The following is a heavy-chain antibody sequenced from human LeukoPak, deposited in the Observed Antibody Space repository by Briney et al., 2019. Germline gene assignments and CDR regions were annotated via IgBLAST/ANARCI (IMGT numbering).Heavy chain of an antibody. J-gene: IGHJ6*03. V-gene: IGHV3-21*01. CDR1: GCIFSSYN. D-gene: IGHD1-26*01. CDR3: ARDPYSGTYSVGLYYYYMHV. CDR2: ITSSSTYT. Sequence: GGSLRLSWAASGCIFSSYNRNWVRLTPGKRLEWVSSITSSSTYTFYAYSVKGRFTISSDNAKHSLDLDMNGLRDADTAVYYCARDPYSGTYSVGLYYYYMHVWGKGTTVTVSS.